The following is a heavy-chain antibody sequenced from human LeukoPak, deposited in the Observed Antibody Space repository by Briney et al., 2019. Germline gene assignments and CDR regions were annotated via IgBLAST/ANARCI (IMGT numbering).Heavy chain of an antibody. D-gene: IGHD2-21*02. Sequence: RASVKVSCKASGGTFSSYGISWVRQAPGQGLEWMGGIIAIFGTANYAQKFQGRVTITADKSTSTAYMELSSLRSEDTAVYYCRGVVTAIRLPAFEYWGQGTLVTVSS. CDR1: GGTFSSYG. CDR2: IIAIFGTA. J-gene: IGHJ4*02. CDR3: RGVVTAIRLPAFEY. V-gene: IGHV1-69*06.